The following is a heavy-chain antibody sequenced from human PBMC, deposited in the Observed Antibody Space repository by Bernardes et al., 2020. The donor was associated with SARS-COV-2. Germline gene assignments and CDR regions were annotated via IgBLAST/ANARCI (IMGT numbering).Heavy chain of an antibody. V-gene: IGHV4-59*01. CDR3: AIFSSGWFY. Sequence: SETLSLTCTVSGGSISSYYWSWIRQPPGKGLEWIGYIYYSGSTNYNPSLKSRVTISVDTSKNQFSLKLSSVTAADTAVYYCAIFSSGWFYWGQGTLVTVSS. CDR1: GGSISSYY. J-gene: IGHJ4*02. CDR2: IYYSGST. D-gene: IGHD6-19*01.